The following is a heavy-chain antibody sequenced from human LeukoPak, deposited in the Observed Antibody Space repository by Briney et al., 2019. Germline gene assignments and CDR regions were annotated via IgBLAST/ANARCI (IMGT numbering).Heavy chain of an antibody. CDR2: IYPGDSDT. J-gene: IGHJ6*03. CDR3: ARQFYTGYYYMDV. Sequence: RGESLKISCKGSGYSFTSYWIAWVRQMPGKGLEWMGIIYPGDSDTRYSPSFQGQVTISADRSISTAYLQWSSLKASDTAVYYRARQFYTGYYYMDVWGKGTTVTISS. V-gene: IGHV5-51*01. CDR1: GYSFTSYW. D-gene: IGHD2-2*02.